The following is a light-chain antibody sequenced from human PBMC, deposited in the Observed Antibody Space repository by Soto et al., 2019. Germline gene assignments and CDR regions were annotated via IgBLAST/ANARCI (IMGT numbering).Light chain of an antibody. CDR1: QSVASRY. V-gene: IGKV3-20*01. J-gene: IGKJ1*01. CDR2: GAS. CDR3: QQYSTSVTWT. Sequence: EIVLTQSPGTLSLSPGERATLSCRASQSVASRYLAWYQHKPGQAPRLLIYGASDRATGIPARFSGSGSGTDFTLTISRLEPEDFAVYYCQQYSTSVTWTFGQGTKVEIK.